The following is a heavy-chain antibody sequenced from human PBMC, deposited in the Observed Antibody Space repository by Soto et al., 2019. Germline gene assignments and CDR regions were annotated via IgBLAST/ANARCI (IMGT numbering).Heavy chain of an antibody. CDR3: ARDGEVLRYFDWSPRYYYGMDV. D-gene: IGHD3-9*01. V-gene: IGHV1-69*13. J-gene: IGHJ6*02. Sequence: AVKVSCKASGGTFSSYAISWVRQAPGQGXEWMGGIIPIFGTANYAQKFQGRVTITADESTSTAYMELSSLRSEDTAVYYCARDGEVLRYFDWSPRYYYGMDVWGQGTTVTVSS. CDR1: GGTFSSYA. CDR2: IIPIFGTA.